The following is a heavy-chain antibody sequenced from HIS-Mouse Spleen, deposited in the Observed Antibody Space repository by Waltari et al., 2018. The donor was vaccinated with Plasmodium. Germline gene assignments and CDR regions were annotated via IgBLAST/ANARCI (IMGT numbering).Heavy chain of an antibody. CDR3: AGVTSSGVYWYFDL. D-gene: IGHD3-3*01. Sequence: QVQLQQWGAGLLKPSETLSRPCAVYGGSFSGYFWSRIRQTPGKGLVLIWEINHRGSTNYNPSIKSRVTISVDTSKNQFSLKLSSVTAADTAVYYCAGVTSSGVYWYFDLWGRGTLVTVSS. CDR2: INHRGST. V-gene: IGHV4-34*01. CDR1: GGSFSGYF. J-gene: IGHJ2*01.